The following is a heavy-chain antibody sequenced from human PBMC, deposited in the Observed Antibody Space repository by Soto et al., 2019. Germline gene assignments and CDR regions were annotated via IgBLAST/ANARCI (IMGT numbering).Heavy chain of an antibody. CDR2: IYYSGST. Sequence: QVQLQESGPGLMQPSETLSLTCTVSGGSIINYYWSWIRQSPGEGLEWIGYIYYSGSTRYNPSLKGRVTISVDTSKNQFSLNLSSVTTADTAVYYCARDRGYSNWFDPWGQGTLVTVSS. J-gene: IGHJ5*02. V-gene: IGHV4-59*01. CDR1: GGSIINYY. CDR3: ARDRGYSNWFDP. D-gene: IGHD5-18*01.